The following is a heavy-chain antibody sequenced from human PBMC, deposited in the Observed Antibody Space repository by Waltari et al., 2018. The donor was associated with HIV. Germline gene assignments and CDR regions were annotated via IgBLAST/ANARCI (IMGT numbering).Heavy chain of an antibody. Sequence: EVQLLESGGGLVQTGGSLRLSCASSEFTFNIQGMTWVRQAPGRGLEWVSTIRGSGDNTHYADSVNGRFTIARDNSKNTMYLQMNSLRAEDTAVYFCGKDPSSWTRADSWGQGTLVTVSS. J-gene: IGHJ4*02. CDR3: GKDPSSWTRADS. CDR1: EFTFNIQG. D-gene: IGHD6-13*01. CDR2: IRGSGDNT. V-gene: IGHV3-23*01.